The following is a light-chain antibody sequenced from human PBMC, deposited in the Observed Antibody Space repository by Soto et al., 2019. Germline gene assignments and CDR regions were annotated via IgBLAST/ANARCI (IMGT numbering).Light chain of an antibody. CDR2: GTS. V-gene: IGKV3-20*01. J-gene: IGKJ2*01. Sequence: VLTQSPGTLSLSPGERATLSCRASQNIATQFFTWYQQRPGQAPRVLIYGTSTRATGIPDRFSGSGSGTDFTLTISRLEPEDFAVNYCQQYSSSSVYTFGQGTKLEIK. CDR1: QNIATQF. CDR3: QQYSSSSVYT.